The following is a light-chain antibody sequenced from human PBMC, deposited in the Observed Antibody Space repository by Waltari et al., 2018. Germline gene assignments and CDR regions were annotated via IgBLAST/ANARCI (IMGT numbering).Light chain of an antibody. CDR1: YSNIGSNT. CDR2: NNN. V-gene: IGLV1-44*01. J-gene: IGLJ1*01. Sequence: QSVLPQPPSASGTPGQRVTISCSGSYSNIGSNTVNWYQQLPGTAPTLLIYNNNLRPSGVPDRFSGSKSGTSASLAITGLQSEDEADYYCAAWDDSLSGSYVFGTVTKVTVL. CDR3: AAWDDSLSGSYV.